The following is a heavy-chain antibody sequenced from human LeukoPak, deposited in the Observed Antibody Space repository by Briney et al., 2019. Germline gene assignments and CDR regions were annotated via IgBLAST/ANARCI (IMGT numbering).Heavy chain of an antibody. Sequence: SETLFLTCTVSGGFISSYYWSWVRQPPGEGLGGVGVIFYSGSTNYNPSLKSRVTISVDTSKNQFSLKLSSVAAADTAVYYCARHAPYYDFWSGYYRNAFDIWGQGTMVTVSS. V-gene: IGHV4-59*08. CDR1: GGFISSYY. CDR3: ARHAPYYDFWSGYYRNAFDI. J-gene: IGHJ3*02. D-gene: IGHD3-3*01. CDR2: IFYSGST.